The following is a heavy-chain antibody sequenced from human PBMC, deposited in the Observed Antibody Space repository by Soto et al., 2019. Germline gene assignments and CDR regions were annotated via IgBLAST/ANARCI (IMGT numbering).Heavy chain of an antibody. Sequence: EVQLVESGGGLVQPGGSLRLSCAASGFTFSSYSMNWVRQAPGKGLEWVSYISSSSSTIYYADSVKGRFTISRDNAKNSLYLQMNSLRAEDTAVYYCARSPFTIFGVVIPDYWGQGTLVTVSS. V-gene: IGHV3-48*01. CDR2: ISSSSSTI. CDR1: GFTFSSYS. D-gene: IGHD3-3*01. CDR3: ARSPFTIFGVVIPDY. J-gene: IGHJ4*02.